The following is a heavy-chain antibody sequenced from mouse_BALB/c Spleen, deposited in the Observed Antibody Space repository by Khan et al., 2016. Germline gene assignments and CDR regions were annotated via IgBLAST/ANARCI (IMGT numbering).Heavy chain of an antibody. Sequence: QVRLQQSGAELVRPGSSVKISCKASGYAFSGYWMNWVKQRPGQGLEWIGQIYPGDGDTNYTGKFKGKATLTADKSSSTAYMQLSSLTSEDSAVYVCASGPPFASWGQGTLVTVSA. CDR1: GYAFSGYW. V-gene: IGHV1-80*01. CDR2: IYPGDGDT. CDR3: ASGPPFAS. J-gene: IGHJ3*01.